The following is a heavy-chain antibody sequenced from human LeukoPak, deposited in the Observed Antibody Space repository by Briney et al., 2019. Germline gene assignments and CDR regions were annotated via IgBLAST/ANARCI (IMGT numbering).Heavy chain of an antibody. CDR1: GGSFSGYY. CDR2: INHSGST. J-gene: IGHJ4*02. V-gene: IGHV4-34*01. CDR3: ARRNYYDSTGYYPTDY. Sequence: SETLSLTCAVYGGSFSGYYWSWIRQPPGKGLEWIGEINHSGSTNYNPSLKSRVTISVDTSKNQFSLKLNSMTAADTAVFYCARRNYYDSTGYYPTDYWGQGTLVTVSS. D-gene: IGHD3-22*01.